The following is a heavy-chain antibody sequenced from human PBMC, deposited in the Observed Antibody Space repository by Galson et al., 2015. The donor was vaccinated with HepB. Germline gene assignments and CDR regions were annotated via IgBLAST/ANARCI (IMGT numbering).Heavy chain of an antibody. D-gene: IGHD3-22*01. Sequence: SLRLSCAASGFTFSSYSMNWVRQAPGKGLEWVSSISSSSSYIYYADSVKGRFTISRDNAKNSLYLQMNSLRAEDTAVYYCARAPFYYDLFDYWGQGTLVTVSS. J-gene: IGHJ4*02. CDR1: GFTFSSYS. V-gene: IGHV3-21*01. CDR3: ARAPFYYDLFDY. CDR2: ISSSSSYI.